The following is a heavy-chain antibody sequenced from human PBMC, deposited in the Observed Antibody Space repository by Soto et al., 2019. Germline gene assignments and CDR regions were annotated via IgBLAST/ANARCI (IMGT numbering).Heavy chain of an antibody. V-gene: IGHV3-30-3*01. J-gene: IGHJ6*02. D-gene: IGHD5-12*01. Sequence: QVQLVESGGGVVQPGRSLRLSCAASGFTFSSYAMHWVRQAPGKGLEWVAVISYDGSNKYYADSVKGRFTISRDNSKNTLDLQMNSLRAEDTAVYYCARARGDGYNYYYYYGMDVWGQGTTVTVSS. CDR1: GFTFSSYA. CDR2: ISYDGSNK. CDR3: ARARGDGYNYYYYYGMDV.